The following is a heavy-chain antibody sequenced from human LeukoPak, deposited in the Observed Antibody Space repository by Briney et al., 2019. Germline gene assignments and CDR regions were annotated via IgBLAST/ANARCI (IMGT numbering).Heavy chain of an antibody. D-gene: IGHD4-17*01. CDR3: ARATTVTPYFDY. Sequence: SETLSLTCTVSGGSISNYYWSWIRQPPGKGLEYIGYIYQTGDTNSNPSLKSRVTISLDTSKNQISLKLSSVTAADTAVYYCARATTVTPYFDYWGQGTLVTVSS. CDR1: GGSISNYY. CDR2: IYQTGDT. V-gene: IGHV4-59*12. J-gene: IGHJ4*02.